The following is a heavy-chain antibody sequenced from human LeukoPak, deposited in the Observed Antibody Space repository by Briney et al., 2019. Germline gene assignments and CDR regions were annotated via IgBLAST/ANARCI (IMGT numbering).Heavy chain of an antibody. D-gene: IGHD2-15*01. V-gene: IGHV4-59*01. Sequence: PSETLSLPCSVFNASISRYFWSWVRQPPGKGLEWIGYIYYTGSSNFNPSLRSRVTMSVDTSKNQFSLKLRSVTAADTALYYCAGGPGISTSGYWGQGALVTVSS. CDR3: AGGPGISTSGY. J-gene: IGHJ4*02. CDR1: NASISRYF. CDR2: IYYTGSS.